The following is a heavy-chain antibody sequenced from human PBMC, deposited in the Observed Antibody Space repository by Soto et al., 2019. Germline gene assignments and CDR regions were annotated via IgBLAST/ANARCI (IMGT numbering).Heavy chain of an antibody. D-gene: IGHD3-16*01. J-gene: IGHJ4*02. CDR3: ARLGAWVPDY. CDR1: GFTFSGST. Sequence: GGSLRLSCAASGFTFSGSTIHWVRQTSGKGLEWVGRIPSKTNTYATAYAASVKGRFTISRDDSKNTAYLQMNSLKTEDTAVYYCARLGAWVPDYWGQGTLVTVSS. V-gene: IGHV3-73*01. CDR2: IPSKTNTYAT.